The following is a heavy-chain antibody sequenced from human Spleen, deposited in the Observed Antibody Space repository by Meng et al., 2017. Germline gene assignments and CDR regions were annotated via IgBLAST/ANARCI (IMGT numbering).Heavy chain of an antibody. CDR1: GFTFSTYI. D-gene: IGHD1-26*01. V-gene: IGHV3-21*04. Sequence: GESLKISCAASGFTFSTYIMNWVRQAPGKGLEWVSSISTSSSYIYYADSVKGRFTISRDNSKNTLYLQMNSLRAEDTAVYYCAKGVGPTSVYGMDVWGQGTTVT. J-gene: IGHJ6*02. CDR3: AKGVGPTSVYGMDV. CDR2: ISTSSSYI.